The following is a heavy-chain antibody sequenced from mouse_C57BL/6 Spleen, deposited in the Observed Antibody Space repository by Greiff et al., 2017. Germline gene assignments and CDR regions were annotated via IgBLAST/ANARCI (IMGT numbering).Heavy chain of an antibody. V-gene: IGHV1-69*01. CDR1: GYTFTSYW. Sequence: QVQLQQPGAELVMPGASVKLSCKASGYTFTSYWMHWVKQRPGQGLEWIGEIDPSDSYTNYNQKFKGKSTLTVDKSSSTAYMQLSSLTSEDSAVYYCARQTAQAPYYAMDYWGQGTSVTVSS. CDR3: ARQTAQAPYYAMDY. D-gene: IGHD3-2*02. J-gene: IGHJ4*01. CDR2: IDPSDSYT.